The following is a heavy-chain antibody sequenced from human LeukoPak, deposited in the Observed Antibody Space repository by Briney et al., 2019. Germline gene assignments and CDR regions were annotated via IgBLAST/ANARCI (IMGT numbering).Heavy chain of an antibody. J-gene: IGHJ4*02. D-gene: IGHD1-26*01. CDR3: ASATGVGAASF. V-gene: IGHV3-74*01. CDR1: GFTFSSYC. CDR2: LNSDGSST. Sequence: PGGSLRLSCAASGFTFSSYCMYWVRQAPGKGLEWVSRLNSDGSSTYYADSVRGRFTISRDNARNTLYLQMNSLRAEDTGVYYCASATGVGAASFWGQGTLVTVSS.